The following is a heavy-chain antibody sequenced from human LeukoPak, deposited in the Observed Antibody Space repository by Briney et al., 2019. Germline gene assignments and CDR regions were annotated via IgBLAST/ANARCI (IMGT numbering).Heavy chain of an antibody. CDR3: ARVGSIAAAGTPDY. V-gene: IGHV3-11*06. J-gene: IGHJ4*02. CDR1: GFIFSDYY. Sequence: KPGGSLRLSCAASGFIFSDYYMTWIRQAPGKGLEWLSYISGSGSDTNYADSVKGRFTTSRDNAKNSLYLQMNSLRAEDTAAYYCARVGSIAAAGTPDYWGQGTLVTVSS. D-gene: IGHD6-13*01. CDR2: ISGSGSDT.